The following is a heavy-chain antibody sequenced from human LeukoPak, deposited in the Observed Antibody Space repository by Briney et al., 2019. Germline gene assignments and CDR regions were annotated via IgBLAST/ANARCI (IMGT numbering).Heavy chain of an antibody. CDR2: ISGSGGST. J-gene: IGHJ1*01. Sequence: PGGSLRLSCAASGFTFSSYAMSWVRQAPGKGLEWVSAISGSGGSTYYADSVKGRFTISRDNSKNTLYLQMNSLRAEDTAVYYCAKDLLDHHYYDSRAPFQHWGQGTLVTVSS. CDR3: AKDLLDHHYYDSRAPFQH. CDR1: GFTFSSYA. V-gene: IGHV3-23*01. D-gene: IGHD3-22*01.